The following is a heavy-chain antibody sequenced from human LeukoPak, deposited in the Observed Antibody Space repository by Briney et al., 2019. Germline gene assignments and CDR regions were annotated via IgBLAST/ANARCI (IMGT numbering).Heavy chain of an antibody. CDR1: GFTFSSYA. CDR3: AKIWSIAARRAGFDY. Sequence: GGSLRLSCAASGFTFSSYAMSWVRQAPGKGLECISGFSGSGGSTYYADSVKGRFTISRDNSKNTLYLQMNSLRAEDTAVYYCAKIWSIAARRAGFDYWGQGTLVTVSS. V-gene: IGHV3-23*01. D-gene: IGHD6-6*01. J-gene: IGHJ4*02. CDR2: FSGSGGST.